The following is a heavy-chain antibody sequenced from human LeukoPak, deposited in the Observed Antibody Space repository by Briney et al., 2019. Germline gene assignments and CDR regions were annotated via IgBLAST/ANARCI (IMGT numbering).Heavy chain of an antibody. V-gene: IGHV5-51*01. D-gene: IGHD3-22*01. CDR2: IYPGDSDT. CDR3: ARLSYDSSDFHYMEV. J-gene: IGHJ6*03. CDR1: GYSFTSYW. Sequence: GESLKISCKGSGYSFTSYWIGWVRQMPGKGLEWMGIIYPGDSDTRYSPSFQGQVTISADKSISTAFLQWSSLKASDTAMYYCARLSYDSSDFHYMEVWAKGTRVTITS.